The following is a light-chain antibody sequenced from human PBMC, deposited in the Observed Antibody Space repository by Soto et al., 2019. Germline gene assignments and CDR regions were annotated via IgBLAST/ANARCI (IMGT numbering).Light chain of an antibody. CDR1: QSVSTY. V-gene: IGKV3-11*01. CDR3: QQRTNWPPT. J-gene: IGKJ5*01. CDR2: DAS. Sequence: IVLTQSPATLSLSPGERATLSCRASQSVSTYLAWYQQKFGQPPRLLIYDASNRATGIPARFSGSGSRTDFTLTISSLEPEDFAVYYCQQRTNWPPTFGQGTRLEIK.